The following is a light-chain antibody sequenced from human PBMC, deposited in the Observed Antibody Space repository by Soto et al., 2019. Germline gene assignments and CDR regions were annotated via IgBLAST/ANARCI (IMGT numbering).Light chain of an antibody. CDR1: QSVSGD. CDR2: AAS. CDR3: QQYGDSPWT. J-gene: IGKJ1*01. V-gene: IGKV3-15*01. Sequence: EVVMTQSPGTLSVSPGERATLSCRASQSVSGDLAWYQHKPGQAPRLLIYAASTRATGIPARFSGSGSGTDFTLTISRLEPEDFAVYYCQQYGDSPWTFGQGTKVDIK.